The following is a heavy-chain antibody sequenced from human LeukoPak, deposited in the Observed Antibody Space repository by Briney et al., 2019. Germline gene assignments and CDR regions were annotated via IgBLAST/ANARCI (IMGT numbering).Heavy chain of an antibody. CDR2: INPNSGGT. Sequence: VSVKVSCKASGYTFTGYYMHWVRQAPGQGREWMGWINPNSGGTNYAQKFQGRVTMTRDTSISTAYMELSRLRSDDTAVYYCARAYSSGWYISTYDYWGQGTLVTVSS. V-gene: IGHV1-2*02. CDR3: ARAYSSGWYISTYDY. J-gene: IGHJ4*02. D-gene: IGHD6-19*01. CDR1: GYTFTGYY.